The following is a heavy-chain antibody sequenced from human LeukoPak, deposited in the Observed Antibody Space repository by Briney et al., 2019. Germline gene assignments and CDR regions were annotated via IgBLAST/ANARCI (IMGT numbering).Heavy chain of an antibody. CDR2: IHHSGGT. Sequence: PSETLSLTCTVSGGSISSGGYSWSWIRQPPGKGLEWIGNIHHSGGTYYNPSLQRRLTISVDRSKNQFSLTLNSVTAADTAAYYCARDLPLAAAAKDVFDLWGQGTLVTVSS. D-gene: IGHD6-13*01. J-gene: IGHJ3*01. CDR1: GGSISSGGYS. V-gene: IGHV4-30-2*01. CDR3: ARDLPLAAAAKDVFDL.